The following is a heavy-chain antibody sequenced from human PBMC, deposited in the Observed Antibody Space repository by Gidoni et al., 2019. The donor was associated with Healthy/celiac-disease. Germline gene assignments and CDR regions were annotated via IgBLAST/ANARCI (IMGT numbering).Heavy chain of an antibody. Sequence: QLQLQESGPGLVKPSETLSLTCTVPGVSISSSSYYWGWIRPPPGKGLEWIGSFYYSGSTYYNPSLKSRVTISVDTSKNQFSLKLSSVTAADTAVYYCARHGEQQLEQGDAAFDIWGQGTMVTVSS. CDR1: GVSISSSSYY. D-gene: IGHD6-13*01. V-gene: IGHV4-39*01. J-gene: IGHJ3*02. CDR3: ARHGEQQLEQGDAAFDI. CDR2: FYYSGST.